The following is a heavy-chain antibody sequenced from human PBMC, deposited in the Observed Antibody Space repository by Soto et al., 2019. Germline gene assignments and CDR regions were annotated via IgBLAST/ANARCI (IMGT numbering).Heavy chain of an antibody. CDR3: ASNPKTGSNKCYYYDINV. Sequence: SLTCTVSGGSISSGGYYWSWIRQHPGKGLEWIGYIYYSGSTYYNPSLKSRVTISVDTSKNQFSLKLISVTAADTAVYYCASNPKTGSNKCYYYDINVWGRRTTVAVSS. CDR2: IYYSGST. D-gene: IGHD1-1*01. CDR1: GGSISSGGYY. V-gene: IGHV4-31*03. J-gene: IGHJ6*02.